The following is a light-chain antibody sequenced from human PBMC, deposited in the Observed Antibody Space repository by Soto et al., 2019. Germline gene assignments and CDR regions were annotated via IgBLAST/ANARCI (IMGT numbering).Light chain of an antibody. Sequence: QSALTQPASVSGSPGQSITISCSGTSSDVGASNYVSWYQQHPGEAPKLIIYDVSYRPSGVSNRFSGSKSANTASLTISGXXXXXXXXYFCSSYSSSAPGVLFGGGTKLTVL. V-gene: IGLV2-14*03. CDR3: SSYSSSAPGVL. CDR1: SSDVGASNY. J-gene: IGLJ2*01. CDR2: DVS.